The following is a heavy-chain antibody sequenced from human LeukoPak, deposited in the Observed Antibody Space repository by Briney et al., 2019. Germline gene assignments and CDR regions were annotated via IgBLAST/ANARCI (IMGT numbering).Heavy chain of an antibody. D-gene: IGHD6-19*01. J-gene: IGHJ4*02. V-gene: IGHV4-39*01. CDR2: IYYSGST. Sequence: PSETLSLTCTASGGSISSSSYYWGWIRQPPGKGLEWIGSIYYSGSTYYNPSLKSRVTISVDTSKNQFSLKLSSVTAADTAVYYCARRSDSSGWYEGAFDYWGQGTLVTVSS. CDR1: GGSISSSSYY. CDR3: ARRSDSSGWYEGAFDY.